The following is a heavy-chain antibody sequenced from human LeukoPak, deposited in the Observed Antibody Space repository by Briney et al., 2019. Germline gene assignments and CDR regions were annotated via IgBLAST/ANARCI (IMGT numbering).Heavy chain of an antibody. V-gene: IGHV3-23*01. CDR1: GFTFSSYG. CDR2: IKNTGSTT. Sequence: GGSLRLSCEASGFTFSSYGMSWVRQAPGKGLEWVSSIKNTGSTTYYGDAVKGRFTISRDNSDNILYLQMNSLRAEDLALYYCTKDRREGYPRDSYDVWGQGTAVTVSS. CDR3: TKDRREGYPRDSYDV. D-gene: IGHD5-24*01. J-gene: IGHJ3*01.